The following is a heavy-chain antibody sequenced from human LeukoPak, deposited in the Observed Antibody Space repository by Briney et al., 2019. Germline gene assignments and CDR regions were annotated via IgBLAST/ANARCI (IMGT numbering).Heavy chain of an antibody. CDR3: AKMGIVVADNDY. D-gene: IGHD6-19*01. CDR2: TSVSGGRT. CDR1: GFTFSSYA. V-gene: IGHV3-23*01. J-gene: IGHJ4*02. Sequence: PGGSLRLSCAASGFTFSSYAMSWVRQAPGKGLEWVSTTSVSGGRTHYADSMKGRFTISRDNSKNTLYLQMNSLRAEDTGVYYCAKMGIVVADNDYWGQGTLVTVSS.